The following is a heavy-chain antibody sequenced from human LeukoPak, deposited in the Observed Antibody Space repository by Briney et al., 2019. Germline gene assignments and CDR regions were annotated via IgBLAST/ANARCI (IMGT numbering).Heavy chain of an antibody. CDR1: GGSFSGYY. CDR3: ARQTYYYDNSGYSNWLDP. Sequence: SETLSLTCAVYGGSFSGYYWSWIRQPPGKGLEWIGEINHSGSTNYNPSLKSRVTISVDTSKNQFSLKLSSVTAADTAVYYCARQTYYYDNSGYSNWLDPWGQGTLVTVSS. V-gene: IGHV4-34*01. J-gene: IGHJ5*02. CDR2: INHSGST. D-gene: IGHD3-22*01.